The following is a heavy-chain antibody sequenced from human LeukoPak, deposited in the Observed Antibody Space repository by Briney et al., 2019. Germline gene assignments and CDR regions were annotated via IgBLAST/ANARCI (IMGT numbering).Heavy chain of an antibody. D-gene: IGHD6-19*01. CDR2: IYTSGST. J-gene: IGHJ5*02. CDR1: GGSISSYY. CDR3: ARGVNWGSSGWHKGGWFDP. Sequence: SETLSLTCTVSGGSISSYYWSWIRQPAGKGLEWTGRIYTSGSTNYNPSLKSRVTISVDTSKNQFSLKLSSVTAADTAVYYCARGVNWGSSGWHKGGWFDPWGQGTLVTVSS. V-gene: IGHV4-4*07.